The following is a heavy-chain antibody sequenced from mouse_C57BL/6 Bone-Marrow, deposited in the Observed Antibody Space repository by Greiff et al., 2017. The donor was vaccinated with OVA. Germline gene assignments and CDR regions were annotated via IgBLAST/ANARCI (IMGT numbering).Heavy chain of an antibody. Sequence: QVQLQQSGAELVKPGASVKLSCKASGYTFTSYWMHWVKQRPGQGLEWIGMIHPNSGSTNYNEKFKSKATLTVDKSSSTAYMQLSSLTSEDSAVYYCRYYYGSSPYYAMDYWGQGTSVTVSS. D-gene: IGHD1-1*01. J-gene: IGHJ4*01. V-gene: IGHV1-64*01. CDR2: IHPNSGST. CDR3: RYYYGSSPYYAMDY. CDR1: GYTFTSYW.